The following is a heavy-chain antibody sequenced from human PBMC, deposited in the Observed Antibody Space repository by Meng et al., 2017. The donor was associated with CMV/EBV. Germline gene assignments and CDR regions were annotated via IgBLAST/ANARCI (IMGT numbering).Heavy chain of an antibody. Sequence: SVKVSCKASGGTFSSYAISWVRQAPGQGLEWMGGIIPIFGTANYAQKFQGRVTITTDESTSTAYMELSSLRSEDTAVYYCASGRGEITIFGVVTAETAEDEGREGGGKG. CDR1: GGTFSSYA. V-gene: IGHV1-69*05. D-gene: IGHD3-3*01. J-gene: IGHJ6*03. CDR2: IIPIFGTA. CDR3: ASGRGEITIFGVVTAETAEDEGREG.